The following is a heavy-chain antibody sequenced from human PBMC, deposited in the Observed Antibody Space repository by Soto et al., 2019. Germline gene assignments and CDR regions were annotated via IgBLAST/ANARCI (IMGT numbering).Heavy chain of an antibody. J-gene: IGHJ5*02. CDR2: IWYDGRNK. V-gene: IGHV3-33*01. CDR3: AAAHVDTAINNWFDP. Sequence: QVQLVESGVGVVQPGRSLRLSCAASGFTFSSYGMHWVRQAPGKGLEWVAVIWYDGRNKYYADSVKGRFTISRDNSKNTMYLPMNSLRAEDTAVYYCAAAHVDTAINNWFDPWGQGTLVTVSS. D-gene: IGHD5-18*01. CDR1: GFTFSSYG.